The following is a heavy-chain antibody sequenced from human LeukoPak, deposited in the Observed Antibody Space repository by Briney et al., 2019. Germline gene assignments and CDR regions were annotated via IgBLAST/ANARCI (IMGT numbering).Heavy chain of an antibody. Sequence: SSETLSLTCTVSGGSISSVDNYWSWIRQPPGKGLECIGYIYYSGSTYYNPSLKSRVTISVDTSKNQFSLKLSSVTAADTAVYYCAREVSRWPYYFDYWGQGTLVTVSS. CDR2: IYYSGST. D-gene: IGHD4-23*01. J-gene: IGHJ4*02. V-gene: IGHV4-30-4*01. CDR1: GGSISSVDNY. CDR3: AREVSRWPYYFDY.